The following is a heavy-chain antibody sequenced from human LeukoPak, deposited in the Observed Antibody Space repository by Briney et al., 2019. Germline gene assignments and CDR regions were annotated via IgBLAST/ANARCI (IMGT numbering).Heavy chain of an antibody. V-gene: IGHV3-7*01. Sequence: GGSLRLSCAASGFTFSYYWMSWVRQAPGKGLEWVASINQEGSDKHYADSVKGRFTISRDNAKNSLYLQMNSLRAEDTALYYCGRDTAVAHLYAYWGQGALVTVSS. J-gene: IGHJ4*02. CDR1: GFTFSYYW. CDR3: GRDTAVAHLYAY. D-gene: IGHD6-19*01. CDR2: INQEGSDK.